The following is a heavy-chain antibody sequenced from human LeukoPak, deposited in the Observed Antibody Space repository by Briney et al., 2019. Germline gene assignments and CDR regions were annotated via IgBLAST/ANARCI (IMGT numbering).Heavy chain of an antibody. V-gene: IGHV3-30*02. CDR1: GFTFSSYG. CDR2: IRYDGSNK. J-gene: IGHJ4*02. Sequence: GGSLRLSCAASGFTFSSYGMHWVRQAPGQGLEWVAFIRYDGSNKYYADSVKGRFTISRDNSKNTLYLQMNSLRAEDTAVYYCARDQQQLVRGLDYWGQGTLVTVSS. CDR3: ARDQQQLVRGLDY. D-gene: IGHD6-13*01.